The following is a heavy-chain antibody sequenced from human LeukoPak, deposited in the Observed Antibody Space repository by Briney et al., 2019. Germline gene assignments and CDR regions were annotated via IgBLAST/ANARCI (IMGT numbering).Heavy chain of an antibody. Sequence: SETLSLTCSVSGGSIISYSWSWIRQPPGKGLEWIGYIYHSGSTYYNPSLKSRVTISVDRSKNQFSLKLSSVTAADTAVYYCARVFEGYYGSGSPGHWFDPWGQGTLVTVSS. CDR2: IYHSGST. J-gene: IGHJ5*02. CDR1: GGSIISYS. V-gene: IGHV4-30-2*01. CDR3: ARVFEGYYGSGSPGHWFDP. D-gene: IGHD3-10*01.